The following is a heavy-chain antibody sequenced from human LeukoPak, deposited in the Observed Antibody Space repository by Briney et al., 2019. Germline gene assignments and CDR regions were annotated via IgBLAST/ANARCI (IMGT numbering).Heavy chain of an antibody. Sequence: SSETLSLTCTVSGGSISSYYWSWIRQPPGKGLEWIGYIYYSGSTNYNPSLKSRVTISVDTSKNQFSLKLSSVTAADTAVYYCARVTYSGSLLFDYWGQGTLVTVSS. J-gene: IGHJ4*02. CDR3: ARVTYSGSLLFDY. CDR2: IYYSGST. V-gene: IGHV4-59*08. CDR1: GGSISSYY. D-gene: IGHD1-26*01.